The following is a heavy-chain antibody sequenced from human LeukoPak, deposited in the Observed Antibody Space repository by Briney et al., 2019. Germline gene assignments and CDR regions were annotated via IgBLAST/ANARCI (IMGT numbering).Heavy chain of an antibody. J-gene: IGHJ4*02. D-gene: IGHD1-26*01. CDR3: ARGKVGATTHFDY. Sequence: ASVKVSCKASGYTFTGYYVHWVRQAPGQGLEWMGWINPNSGGTNYAQKFQGRVTMTRDTSISTAYMELSRLRSDDTAVYYCARGKVGATTHFDYWGQGTLVTVSS. CDR2: INPNSGGT. CDR1: GYTFTGYY. V-gene: IGHV1-2*02.